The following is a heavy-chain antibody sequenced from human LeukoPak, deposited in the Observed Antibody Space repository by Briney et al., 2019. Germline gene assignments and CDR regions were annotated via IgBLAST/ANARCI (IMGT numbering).Heavy chain of an antibody. CDR1: GGSISSYY. V-gene: IGHV4-59*01. CDR2: IYYSGST. D-gene: IGHD6-6*01. Sequence: SETLSLTCTVSGGSISSYYWSWIPEPPRKGLEWVGYIYYSGSTNYNPSLKSRVTISVDTSKNQFSLKLSSVTAADTAVYYCARSGGSSPNSYYYYYYYMDVWGKGTTVTVSS. J-gene: IGHJ6*03. CDR3: ARSGGSSPNSYYYYYYYMDV.